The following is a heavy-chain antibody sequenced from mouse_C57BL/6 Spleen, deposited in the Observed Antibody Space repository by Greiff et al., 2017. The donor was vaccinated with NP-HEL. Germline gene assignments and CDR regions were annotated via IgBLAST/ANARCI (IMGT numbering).Heavy chain of an antibody. CDR2: IYPGDGDT. CDR3: ARAGGYYGSSAFAY. J-gene: IGHJ3*01. CDR1: GYAFSSSW. D-gene: IGHD1-1*01. Sequence: VQLQQSGPELVKPGASVKISCKASGYAFSSSWMNWVKQRPGKGLEWIGRIYPGDGDTNYNGKFKGKATLTADKSSSTAYMQLRSLTSEDSAVYFCARAGGYYGSSAFAYWGQGTLVTVSA. V-gene: IGHV1-82*01.